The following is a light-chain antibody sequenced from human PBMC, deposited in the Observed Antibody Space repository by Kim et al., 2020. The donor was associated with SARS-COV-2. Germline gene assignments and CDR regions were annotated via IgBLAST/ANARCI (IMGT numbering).Light chain of an antibody. CDR3: AAWDDSLSGRV. J-gene: IGLJ2*01. V-gene: IGLV1-47*02. CDR1: SSNIGSNY. CDR2: SNN. Sequence: ELTQPPSASGTPGQRVTISCSGSSSNIGSNYVYWYQQLPGTAPKLLIYSNNQRPSGVPDRFSGSKSGTSASLAISELRSEDEADYYCAAWDDSLSGRVFGGGTQLTVL.